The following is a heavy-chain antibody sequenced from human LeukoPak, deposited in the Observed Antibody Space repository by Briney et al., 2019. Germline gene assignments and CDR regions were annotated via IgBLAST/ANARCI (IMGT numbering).Heavy chain of an antibody. CDR3: AKEAYSGRYHYYYMDV. Sequence: GGSLRLSCAASGFTFSSYGMHWVRQAPGKGLEWVAVISYDGSNKYYADSVKGRFTTSRDNSKNTLYLQMNRLRDEDTAVYYGAKEAYSGRYHYYYMDVWGKGTAVTVS. CDR2: ISYDGSNK. V-gene: IGHV3-30*18. J-gene: IGHJ6*03. CDR1: GFTFSSYG. D-gene: IGHD1-26*01.